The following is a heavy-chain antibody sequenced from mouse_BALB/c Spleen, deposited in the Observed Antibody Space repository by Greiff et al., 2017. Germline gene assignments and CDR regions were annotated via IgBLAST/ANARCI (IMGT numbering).Heavy chain of an antibody. Sequence: EVKLQESGGGLVQPGGSMKLSCVASGFTFSNYWMNWVRQSPEKGLEWVAEIRLKSNNYATHYAESVKGRFTISRDDSKSSVYLQMNNLRAEDTGIYYCTRDYGNYVWYFDVWGAGITVTVSS. CDR3: TRDYGNYVWYFDV. D-gene: IGHD2-1*01. J-gene: IGHJ1*01. CDR2: IRLKSNNYAT. V-gene: IGHV6-6*02. CDR1: GFTFSNYW.